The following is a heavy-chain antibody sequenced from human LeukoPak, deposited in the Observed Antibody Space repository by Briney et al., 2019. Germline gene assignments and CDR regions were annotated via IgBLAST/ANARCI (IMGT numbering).Heavy chain of an antibody. J-gene: IGHJ4*02. D-gene: IGHD4-17*01. CDR1: GGSSSGYY. V-gene: IGHV4-34*01. CDR2: INHSGST. Sequence: SETLSLTCAVCGGSSSGYYWSWIRQPPGKGLEWIGEINHSGSTNYNPSLKSRVTISVDTSKNQFSLKLSSVTAADTAVYYCARQTTVTTEFDYWGQGTLVTVSS. CDR3: ARQTTVTTEFDY.